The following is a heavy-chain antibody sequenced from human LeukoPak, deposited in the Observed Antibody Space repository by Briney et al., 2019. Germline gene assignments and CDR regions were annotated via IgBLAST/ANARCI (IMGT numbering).Heavy chain of an antibody. V-gene: IGHV3-7*01. CDR2: IRQDGSEK. D-gene: IGHD1-1*01. Sequence: GGSLRLSCAASGFTFSSYWMSWVRQAPGKGLEWVANIRQDGSEKYYVDSMRGRFTISRDNAKNSLYPQMSSLRAEDTAVYYCARSTAGLDYWGQGTLVTVSS. J-gene: IGHJ4*02. CDR3: ARSTAGLDY. CDR1: GFTFSSYW.